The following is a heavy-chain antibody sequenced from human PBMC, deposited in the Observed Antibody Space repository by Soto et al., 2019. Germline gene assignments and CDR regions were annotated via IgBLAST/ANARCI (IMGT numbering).Heavy chain of an antibody. CDR3: ARALDFWSAYFDY. J-gene: IGHJ4*02. V-gene: IGHV3-23*01. CDR1: GFTFSSYA. CDR2: ISGTGDRT. Sequence: HPGGSLRLSCAASGFTFSSYAMGWVRQTPGKGLEWVSAISGTGDRTFYADSVKGRFTISRDNSKNTLYLQMNSLRTEDTAVYYCARALDFWSAYFDYWGQGSLVTVSS. D-gene: IGHD3-3*01.